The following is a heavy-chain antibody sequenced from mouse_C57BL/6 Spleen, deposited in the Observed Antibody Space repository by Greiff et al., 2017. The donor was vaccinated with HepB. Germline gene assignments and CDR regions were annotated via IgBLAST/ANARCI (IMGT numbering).Heavy chain of an antibody. D-gene: IGHD2-4*01. CDR1: GYTFTDYY. V-gene: IGHV1-26*01. J-gene: IGHJ2*01. CDR3: ARSYYEGVDY. CDR2: INPNNGGT. Sequence: VQLQQSGPELVKPGASVKITCKASGYTFTDYYMNWVKQSHGKSLEWIGDINPNNGGTSYNQKFKGKATLTVDKSSSTAYMELRSLTSEDSAVYYCARSYYEGVDYWGQGTTLTVSS.